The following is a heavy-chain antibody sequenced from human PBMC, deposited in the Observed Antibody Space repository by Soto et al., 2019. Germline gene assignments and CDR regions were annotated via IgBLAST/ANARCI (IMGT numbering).Heavy chain of an antibody. CDR3: ARDFGSGIRFFDS. D-gene: IGHD3-10*01. J-gene: IGHJ4*02. CDR1: GYKFVSYA. Sequence: ASVKVSCKASGYKFVSYALHWVRQAPGQRLEWMGWINADNGDTKYSENFQDRVTLTRDTSASSAFMELSSLRSEDTAVYYCARDFGSGIRFFDSWGQGTLVTVSS. CDR2: INADNGDT. V-gene: IGHV1-3*01.